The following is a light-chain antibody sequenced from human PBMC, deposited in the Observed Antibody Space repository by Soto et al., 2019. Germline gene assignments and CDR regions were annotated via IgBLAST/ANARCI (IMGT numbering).Light chain of an antibody. J-gene: IGKJ1*01. V-gene: IGKV1-39*01. CDR2: AAS. CDR3: QQSSSCLPT. CDR1: QSISSW. Sequence: DIQMTHSPSSLSASVEDRVTITCRASQSISSWLAWYQQKPGKAPKLLIFAASSLQSGVPSRFSGSRSGPDFTLTINSLEPEDFAAYYCQQSSSCLPTFGPGTKVDIK.